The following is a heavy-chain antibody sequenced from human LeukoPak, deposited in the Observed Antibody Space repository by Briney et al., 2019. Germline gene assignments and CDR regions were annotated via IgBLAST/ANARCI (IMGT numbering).Heavy chain of an antibody. J-gene: IGHJ4*02. Sequence: SETLSLTCTVSGYSISSGYYWGWIRQPPGKGLEWIGSIYHSGSTYYNPSLKSRVTIPVDTSKNQFSLKLSSVTAADTAVYYCARAREGYSYGFWGQGTLVTVSS. CDR3: ARAREGYSYGF. CDR2: IYHSGST. D-gene: IGHD5-18*01. CDR1: GYSISSGYY. V-gene: IGHV4-38-2*02.